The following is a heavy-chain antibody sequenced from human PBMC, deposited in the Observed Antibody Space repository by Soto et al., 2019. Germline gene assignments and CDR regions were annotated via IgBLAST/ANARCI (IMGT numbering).Heavy chain of an antibody. V-gene: IGHV3-23*01. CDR3: AKTKCYYDSSGYYCY. J-gene: IGHJ4*02. CDR2: ISGSGGST. Sequence: HPGGSLRLSCAASGFTFSSYVMSWVRQAPGKGLEWVSTISGSGGSTYYADSVKGRFTISRDNSKNTLYLQMNSLRAEDTAVYYCAKTKCYYDSSGYYCYWGQGTLVTVSS. D-gene: IGHD3-22*01. CDR1: GFTFSSYV.